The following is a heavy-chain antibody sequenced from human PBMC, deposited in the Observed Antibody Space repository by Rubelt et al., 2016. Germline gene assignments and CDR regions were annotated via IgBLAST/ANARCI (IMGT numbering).Heavy chain of an antibody. J-gene: IGHJ5*02. V-gene: IGHV4-38-2*02. CDR2: IYHTGTT. CDR3: ARGWGFYTRAPPVDFS. Sequence: TCSVSNYSISSNYFWVWVRQPPGKGLEWIGSIYHTGTTYYSASLESRVIISVDTSKNQFSLRLTSVTAADTAVYYCARGWGFYTRAPPVDFSWGQGTLVTVSS. D-gene: IGHD2-2*02. CDR1: NYSISSNYF.